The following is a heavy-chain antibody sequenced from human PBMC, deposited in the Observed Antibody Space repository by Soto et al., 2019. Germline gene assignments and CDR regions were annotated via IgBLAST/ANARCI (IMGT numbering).Heavy chain of an antibody. CDR1: GDGPYC. V-gene: IGHV4-4*02. J-gene: IGHJ6*02. CDR2: IARDGTT. D-gene: IGHD3-3*01. Sequence: SETLSLTCAVPGDGPYCCSWVRQPPGRGLEWIGEIARDGTTYYNPSLKSRVTMSIDTSKNQFSLTLNSVTAADTALYYCATQTISYTWDAWGQGTTVTVSS. CDR3: ATQTISYTWDA.